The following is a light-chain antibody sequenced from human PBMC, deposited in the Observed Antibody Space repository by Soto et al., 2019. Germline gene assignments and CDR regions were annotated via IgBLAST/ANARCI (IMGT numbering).Light chain of an antibody. Sequence: DIQLTQALDAESPPVRSGDPIACMASQCISMYLNLYQQIPGKAPKLLIFAASNLHTGVPSRFSVSASGTDFTLTICSLQPEDSATYYCQQIYSNHRTFCQGTKVDI. J-gene: IGKJ1*01. V-gene: IGKV1-39*01. CDR1: QCISMY. CDR2: AAS. CDR3: QQIYSNHRT.